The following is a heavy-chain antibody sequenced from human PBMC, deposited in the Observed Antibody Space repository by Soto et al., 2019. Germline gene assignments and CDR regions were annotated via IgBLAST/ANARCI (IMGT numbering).Heavy chain of an antibody. J-gene: IGHJ4*02. CDR1: GYTFTNYG. V-gene: IGHV1-18*04. CDR3: ARDESDSCSGGDCFYFDY. Sequence: QVQLVQSGGEVMKPGASVKVSCKASGYTFTNYGISWVRQAPGQGLEWLGWISTYNSNTNSAPRLQGRLTMTTDTSTSTSYMELRSLTSDDTAVYYCARDESDSCSGGDCFYFDYWGQGTLVTVSS. CDR2: ISTYNSNT. D-gene: IGHD2-21*02.